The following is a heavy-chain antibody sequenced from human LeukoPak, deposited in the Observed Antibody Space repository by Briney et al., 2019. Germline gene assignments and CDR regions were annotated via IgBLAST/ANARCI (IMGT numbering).Heavy chain of an antibody. D-gene: IGHD4-17*01. Sequence: KTGGSLRLSCTASGFTFSTYTMNWVRQAPGKGLEWVSSISGNSRSKDYADSMKGRFTISRDNAGNSLYLQMNSLRVEDTAVYYCARDGGDYPNKNLDCWGLGTLVTVSS. J-gene: IGHJ4*02. CDR2: ISGNSRSK. CDR1: GFTFSTYT. V-gene: IGHV3-21*01. CDR3: ARDGGDYPNKNLDC.